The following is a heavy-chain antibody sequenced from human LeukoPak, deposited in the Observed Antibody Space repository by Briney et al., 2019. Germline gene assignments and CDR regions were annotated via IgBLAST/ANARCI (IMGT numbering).Heavy chain of an antibody. CDR3: ARRVRGDFGGHFDY. V-gene: IGHV4-39*01. CDR2: IYYTGNT. J-gene: IGHJ4*02. CDR1: GGSISSSDYY. D-gene: IGHD4-17*01. Sequence: SETLSLTCTVSGGSISSSDYYWGWIRQSPGKVLEWIGSIYYTGNTYYNASLRSRVTISVDTSKNQFSLKLTSVTAADTAIYYCARRVRGDFGGHFDYWGQGTLVAVSS.